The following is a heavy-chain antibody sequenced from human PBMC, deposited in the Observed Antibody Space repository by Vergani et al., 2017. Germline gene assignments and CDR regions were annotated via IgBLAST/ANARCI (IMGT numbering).Heavy chain of an antibody. CDR1: GFSFRNAW. D-gene: IGHD2-21*01. V-gene: IGHV3-15*07. Sequence: EVQLVESGGGIVKPGGSLRLSCVASGFSFRNAWMNWVRRTPGKGLEWVGRIKSTFDRVTTDYAAAVKGRFTISRDDSKNTLFLQMNGLKTEDIGVYYCTTDPRDCGDGSCYWLRDHHYYGMDVWGQGTTVTVSS. J-gene: IGHJ6*02. CDR3: TTDPRDCGDGSCYWLRDHHYYGMDV. CDR2: IKSTFDRVTT.